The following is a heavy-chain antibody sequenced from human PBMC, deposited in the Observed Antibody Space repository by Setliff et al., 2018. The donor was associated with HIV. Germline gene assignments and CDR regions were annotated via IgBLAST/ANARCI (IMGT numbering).Heavy chain of an antibody. CDR3: AREFSSSSFDQ. D-gene: IGHD6-6*01. CDR1: GGSISSGSHY. J-gene: IGHJ4*02. CDR2: IYYSGTT. V-gene: IGHV4-39*02. Sequence: ASETLSLTCSVSGGSISSGSHYWGWIRRAPGKGLEGIGNIYYSGTTFYNPSLKSRVSISVDTSRNEFSLKLTSVTAADTAVYYCAREFSSSSFDQWGQGTLVTVSS.